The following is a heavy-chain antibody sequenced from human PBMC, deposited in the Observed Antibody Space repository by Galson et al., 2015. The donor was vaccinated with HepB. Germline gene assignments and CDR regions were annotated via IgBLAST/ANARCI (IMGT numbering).Heavy chain of an antibody. D-gene: IGHD5-12*01. CDR3: ATSRGFGYGEVSVASDY. V-gene: IGHV3-15*01. CDR1: GFSFIDAW. CDR2: IKSNAEDGTT. J-gene: IGHJ4*01. Sequence: SLRLSCAASGFSFIDAWMNWVRQVPGKGLEWVGRIKSNAEDGTTIYAASVRGRFTVSRDDSKNTLYLQMNSLTTEDTGVYYCATSRGFGYGEVSVASDYWGHGTLVTVDS.